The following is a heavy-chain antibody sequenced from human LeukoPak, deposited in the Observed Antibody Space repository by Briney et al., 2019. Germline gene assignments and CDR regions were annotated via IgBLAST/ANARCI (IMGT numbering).Heavy chain of an antibody. V-gene: IGHV3-74*01. J-gene: IGHJ4*02. D-gene: IGHD5-24*01. CDR2: INSDGTST. CDR3: ARVRDGYSTEGFDY. CDR1: GLSLTNYW. Sequence: PGGSLRLFCSASGLSLTNYWMHWVRQAPGKGLVWVFRINSDGTSTTYADSVKGRFTISRDDAKNTLYLQMKSLRVEDTAVYYCARVRDGYSTEGFDYWGQGTLVTVSS.